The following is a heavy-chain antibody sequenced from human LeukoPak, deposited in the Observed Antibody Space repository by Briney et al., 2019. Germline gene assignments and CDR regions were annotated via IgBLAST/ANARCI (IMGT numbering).Heavy chain of an antibody. J-gene: IGHJ3*02. V-gene: IGHV1-2*02. D-gene: IGHD3-22*01. CDR3: ARDLYYYDSSGYPQSDAFDI. Sequence: GASMKVSCKASGYTFTGYYMHWVRQAPGQGLEWMGWIIPNSGDTNYAQKFQGRVTMTTDTSTSTAYMELRSLRSDDTAVYYCARDLYYYDSSGYPQSDAFDIWGQGTMVTVSS. CDR2: IIPNSGDT. CDR1: GYTFTGYY.